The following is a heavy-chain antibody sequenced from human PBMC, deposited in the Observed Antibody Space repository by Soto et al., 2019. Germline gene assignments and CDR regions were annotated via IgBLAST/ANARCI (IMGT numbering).Heavy chain of an antibody. D-gene: IGHD3-9*01. CDR3: ARGPLRYFDWLLSKYYYYGMDV. V-gene: IGHV3-30-3*01. CDR1: GFTFSSYA. CDR2: ISYGGSNK. J-gene: IGHJ6*02. Sequence: GGSLRLSCAASGFTFSSYAMHWVRQAPGKGLEWVAVISYGGSNKYYADSVKGRFTISRDNSKNTLYLQMNSLRAEDTAVYYCARGPLRYFDWLLSKYYYYGMDVWGQGTTVTVSS.